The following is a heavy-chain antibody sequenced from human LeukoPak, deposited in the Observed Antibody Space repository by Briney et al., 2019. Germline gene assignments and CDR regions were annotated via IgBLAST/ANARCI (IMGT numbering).Heavy chain of an antibody. CDR3: AKHKGTTLYNWNDGGFDY. Sequence: GGSLRLSCAASGFTFSSYGMHWVRQAPGKGLEWVAFIRYDGSNKYYADSVKGRFTISRDNAKNSLYLQMNSLRAEDTALYYCAKHKGTTLYNWNDGGFDYWGQGTLVTVSS. V-gene: IGHV3-30*02. CDR1: GFTFSSYG. J-gene: IGHJ4*02. CDR2: IRYDGSNK. D-gene: IGHD1-1*01.